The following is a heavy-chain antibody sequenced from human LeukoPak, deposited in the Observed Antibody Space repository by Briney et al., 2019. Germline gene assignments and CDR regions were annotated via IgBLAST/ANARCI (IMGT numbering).Heavy chain of an antibody. CDR1: AYSISDGFV. J-gene: IGHJ5*02. Sequence: SGTLSLTCTVSAYSISDGFVWGWIRQAPGKGLEWIGSIYHSGTSYYNPSLKSRISMSVDTSKNQFSLNLSSVTAADTAVYYCARLSGSSRRSLDPWGQGTLVTVSS. CDR3: ARLSGSSRRSLDP. V-gene: IGHV4-38-2*02. D-gene: IGHD6-13*01. CDR2: IYHSGTS.